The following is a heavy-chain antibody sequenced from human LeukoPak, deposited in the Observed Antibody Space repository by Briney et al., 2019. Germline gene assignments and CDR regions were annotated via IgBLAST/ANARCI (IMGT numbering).Heavy chain of an antibody. CDR3: YIQARETELVIY. J-gene: IGHJ4*02. CDR1: GYTFTGYY. CDR2: VNPGPGDT. Sequence: ASVKVSCKAIGYTFTGYYLHWVRQAPGQGLEHIGWVNPGPGDTNYAQNFQGRVTLTRDTSINTAYMEIRGLTADDTAFYFCYIQARETELVIYWGQGTLVTVSS. V-gene: IGHV1-2*02. D-gene: IGHD1-7*01.